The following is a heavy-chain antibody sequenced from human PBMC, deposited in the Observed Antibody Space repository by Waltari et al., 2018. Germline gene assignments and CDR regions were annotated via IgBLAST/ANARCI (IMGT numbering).Heavy chain of an antibody. CDR3: ARQGIAVAGFHFDY. CDR1: GGSISSSSYY. J-gene: IGHJ4*02. D-gene: IGHD6-19*01. V-gene: IGHV4-39*01. CDR2: IYYSGST. Sequence: QLQLQESGPGLVKPSETLSLTCTVSGGSISSSSYYWGWIRQPPGKGLEWIGSIYYSGSTYHNPSLKSRVTISVDTSKNQFSLKLSSVTAADTAVYYWARQGIAVAGFHFDYWGQGTLVTVSS.